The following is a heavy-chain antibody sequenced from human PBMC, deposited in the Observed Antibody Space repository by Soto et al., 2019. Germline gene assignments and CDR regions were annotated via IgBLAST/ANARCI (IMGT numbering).Heavy chain of an antibody. V-gene: IGHV3-23*04. CDR1: GFTFDDYT. J-gene: IGHJ3*02. CDR3: AKHGSYYYPGSFDI. D-gene: IGHD3-22*01. CDR2: ISGSGGST. Sequence: EVQLVESGGVVIQPGGSLRLSCAASGFTFDDYTMHWVRQAPGKGLEWVSAISGSGGSTYYADSVKGRFTISRDNSKNTLYLQMNSLRAEDTAVYYCAKHGSYYYPGSFDIWGQGTMVTVSS.